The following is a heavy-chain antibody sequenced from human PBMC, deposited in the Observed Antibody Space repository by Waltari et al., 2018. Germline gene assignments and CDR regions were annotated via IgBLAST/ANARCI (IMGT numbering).Heavy chain of an antibody. J-gene: IGHJ4*02. CDR1: GFTFSRYA. V-gene: IGHV3-30-3*01. CDR3: ARDGRIAAAGTGGFDY. Sequence: QVQLVESGGGVVQPGRSLRLSCAASGFTFSRYAMHWVRPAPGKGLEWVAVISYDGSNKYYADSVKGRFTISRDNSKNTLYLQMNSLRAEDTAVYYCARDGRIAAAGTGGFDYWGQGTLVTVSS. CDR2: ISYDGSNK. D-gene: IGHD6-13*01.